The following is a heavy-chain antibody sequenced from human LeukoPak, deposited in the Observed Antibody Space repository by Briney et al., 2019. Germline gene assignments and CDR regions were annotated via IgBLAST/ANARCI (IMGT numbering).Heavy chain of an antibody. CDR3: VRVSSGYSDAFDI. CDR2: IWYGGSNK. CDR1: GFTFSSYG. J-gene: IGHJ3*02. D-gene: IGHD4-23*01. V-gene: IGHV3-33*01. Sequence: GGSLRLSCAASGFTFSSYGMHWVRQAPGKGLEWVAVIWYGGSNKYYADSVKGRFTISRDNSKNTLYLQMNSLRAEDTAVYYCVRVSSGYSDAFDIWGQGTMVTVSS.